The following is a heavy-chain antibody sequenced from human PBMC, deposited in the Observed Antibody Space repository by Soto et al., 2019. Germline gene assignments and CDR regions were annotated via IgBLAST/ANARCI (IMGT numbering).Heavy chain of an antibody. CDR3: ARRWGAAVDY. CDR1: GDSVSSGRFH. J-gene: IGHJ4*02. Sequence: PSETLSLTCAVSGDSVSSGRFHWSWTRQPPGKGLEWIGYIYYSGSTNYNPSLKSRVTISVDTSKNQFSLKLSSVTAADTAVYYCARRWGAAVDYWGQGTLVTVSS. CDR2: IYYSGST. D-gene: IGHD1-26*01. V-gene: IGHV4-61*01.